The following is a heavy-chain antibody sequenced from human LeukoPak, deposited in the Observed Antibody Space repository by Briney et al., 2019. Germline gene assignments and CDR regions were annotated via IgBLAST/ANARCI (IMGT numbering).Heavy chain of an antibody. D-gene: IGHD5-18*01. V-gene: IGHV4-59*01. CDR2: IYYSGSA. Sequence: PSETLSLTCTVSGGSLSSYYWSWIRQPPGKGLEWIGYIYYSGSADYSPSLKSRVTMSEDTSKNQFSLKLSSVTAADTAVYYCARDKQPGDNWGQGTLVTVSS. CDR3: ARDKQPGDN. CDR1: GGSLSSYY. J-gene: IGHJ4*02.